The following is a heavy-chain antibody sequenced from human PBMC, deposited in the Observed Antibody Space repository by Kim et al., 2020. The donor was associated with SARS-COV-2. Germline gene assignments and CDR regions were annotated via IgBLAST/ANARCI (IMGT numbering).Heavy chain of an antibody. D-gene: IGHD6-13*01. V-gene: IGHV3-30*07. Sequence: VKGRFTISRDNSKNTLYLQMNSLRVEDTAVYYCAREGKAAGTRGSDAFDIWGQGTMVTVSS. CDR3: AREGKAAGTRGSDAFDI. J-gene: IGHJ3*02.